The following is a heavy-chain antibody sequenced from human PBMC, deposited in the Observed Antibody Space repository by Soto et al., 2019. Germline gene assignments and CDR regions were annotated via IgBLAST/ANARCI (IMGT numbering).Heavy chain of an antibody. CDR2: IYSGGST. D-gene: IGHD3-9*01. J-gene: IGHJ6*01. Sequence: GGSLRLSCAASGFTVSSNYMSWVRQAPGKGLEWVSVIYSGGSTYYADSVKGRFTISRHNSKNTLYLQMNSLRAEDTAVYYCGRLKLLQHFDVKGDWGRGPTVPDSS. CDR3: GRLKLLQHFDVKGD. CDR1: GFTVSSNY. V-gene: IGHV3-53*04.